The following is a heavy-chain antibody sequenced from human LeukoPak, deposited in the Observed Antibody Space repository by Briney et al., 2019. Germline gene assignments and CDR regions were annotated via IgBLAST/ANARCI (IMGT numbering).Heavy chain of an antibody. D-gene: IGHD3-22*01. CDR2: ISGSGGST. V-gene: IGHV3-23*01. CDR3: ARGFGSGYYGGFDY. CDR1: GFTFSSYA. Sequence: GGSLRLSCAASGFTFSSYAMSWVRQAPGKGLEWVSAISGSGGSTYYADSVKGRFTISRDNSKNTLYLQMNSLRAEDTAVYYCARGFGSGYYGGFDYWGQGTLVTVSS. J-gene: IGHJ4*02.